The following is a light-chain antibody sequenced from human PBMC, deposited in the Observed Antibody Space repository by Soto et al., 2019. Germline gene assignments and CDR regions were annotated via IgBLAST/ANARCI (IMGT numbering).Light chain of an antibody. J-gene: IGKJ5*01. CDR3: QQRDNWPIT. Sequence: EIVLTQSPATLSLSPGERATLSCRASQSISSYLTWYQQKPGQAPRLLIFDASKKATGIPARFSGSGSGTDFTLTISSLEPEDFADYYCQQRDNWPITFGQGTRLEIK. V-gene: IGKV3-11*01. CDR1: QSISSY. CDR2: DAS.